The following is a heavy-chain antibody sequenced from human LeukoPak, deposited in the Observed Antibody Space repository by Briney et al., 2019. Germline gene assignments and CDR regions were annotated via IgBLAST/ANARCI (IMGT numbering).Heavy chain of an antibody. Sequence: SVNVSCKASGGTFSSYAISWVRQAPGQGLEWMGGIIPIFGTANYAQKFQGRVTITADESTSTAYMELSSLRSEDTAVYYCASCVLPSSRDSDVNWFDPWGQGTLVTVSS. D-gene: IGHD5-24*01. CDR3: ASCVLPSSRDSDVNWFDP. V-gene: IGHV1-69*13. J-gene: IGHJ5*02. CDR1: GGTFSSYA. CDR2: IIPIFGTA.